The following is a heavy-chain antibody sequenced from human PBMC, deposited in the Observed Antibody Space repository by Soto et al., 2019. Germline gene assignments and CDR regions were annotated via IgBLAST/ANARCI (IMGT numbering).Heavy chain of an antibody. Sequence: EASVKLSCKASGYRFTDYHIRWVRQAPGRGLEWLGRINPKSGGTSTAQKFQGWVTMTRDRSISTVYMELTRLRSDDTAVYFCARGHSTDCSNGVCSFFYNHEMDVWGQGTTVTVS. J-gene: IGHJ6*02. CDR2: INPKSGGT. CDR1: GYRFTDYH. D-gene: IGHD2-8*01. CDR3: ARGHSTDCSNGVCSFFYNHEMDV. V-gene: IGHV1-2*04.